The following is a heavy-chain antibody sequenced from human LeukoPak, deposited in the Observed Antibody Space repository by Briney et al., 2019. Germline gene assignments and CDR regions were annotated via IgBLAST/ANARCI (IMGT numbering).Heavy chain of an antibody. Sequence: PGGSLRLSCAASGFTFSSYAMRWVRQAPGKGLEWVSAISGSGGSTYYADSVKGRFTISRDNSMNTLYLQMNSLRAEDTAVYYCAKGGEDVVVPAAISFWFDPWGQGTLVTVSS. V-gene: IGHV3-23*01. CDR2: ISGSGGST. J-gene: IGHJ5*02. CDR3: AKGGEDVVVPAAISFWFDP. D-gene: IGHD2-2*02. CDR1: GFTFSSYA.